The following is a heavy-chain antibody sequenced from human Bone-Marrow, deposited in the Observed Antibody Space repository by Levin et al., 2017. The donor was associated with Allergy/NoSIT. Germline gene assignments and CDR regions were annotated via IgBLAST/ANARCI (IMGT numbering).Heavy chain of an antibody. D-gene: IGHD2-15*01. CDR3: AKDKGIQTLYCSGGSCYSWAYYYYGMDV. J-gene: IGHJ6*02. Sequence: GGSLRLSCAASGFTFSSYAMSWVRQAPGKGLEWVSAISGSGGSTYYADSVKGRFTISRDNSKNTLYLQMNSLRAEDTAVYYCAKDKGIQTLYCSGGSCYSWAYYYYGMDVWGQGTTVTVSS. CDR1: GFTFSSYA. CDR2: ISGSGGST. V-gene: IGHV3-23*01.